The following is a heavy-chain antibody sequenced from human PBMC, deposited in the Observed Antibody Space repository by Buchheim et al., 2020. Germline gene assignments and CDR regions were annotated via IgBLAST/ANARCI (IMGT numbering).Heavy chain of an antibody. Sequence: QLQLQESGSGLVKPSQTLSLTCAVSGGSISSGGYSWSWIRQPPGKGLEWIGYIYHSGSTYYNPSLKSRVTIPVDRAKNQFSLQLGSVTDADTAVYYCASSNMITFGGVTRMDVWGQGTT. CDR1: GGSISSGGYS. J-gene: IGHJ6*02. CDR3: ASSNMITFGGVTRMDV. D-gene: IGHD3-16*01. CDR2: IYHSGST. V-gene: IGHV4-30-2*01.